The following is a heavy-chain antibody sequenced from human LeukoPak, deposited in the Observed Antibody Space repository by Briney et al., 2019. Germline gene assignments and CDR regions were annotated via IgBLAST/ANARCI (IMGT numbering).Heavy chain of an antibody. CDR3: ARDPAAAGPFDY. J-gene: IGHJ4*02. V-gene: IGHV3-48*01. D-gene: IGHD6-13*01. CDR1: GFTFSSYS. CDR2: ISSSSSTI. Sequence: GGSLRLSCAASGFTFSSYSMNWVRQALGKGLEWVSYISSSSSTIYYADSVKGRFTISRDNSKNTLYLQMNSLRAEDTAVYYCARDPAAAGPFDYWGQGTLVTVSS.